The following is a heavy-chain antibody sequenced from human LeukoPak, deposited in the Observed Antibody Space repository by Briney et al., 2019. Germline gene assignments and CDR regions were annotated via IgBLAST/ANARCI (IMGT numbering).Heavy chain of an antibody. CDR1: GITFTSYN. V-gene: IGHV3-21*01. CDR3: ARDTAMVKFDP. D-gene: IGHD5-18*01. J-gene: IGHJ5*02. Sequence: AGTLRLSCAASGITFTSYNMDWVRQAPGKGLEWVSSISSSSSYIYYADSVKGRFTISRDNAKNSVYLQMNSLRAEDTAVYYCARDTAMVKFDPWGQGTLVTVSS. CDR2: ISSSSSYI.